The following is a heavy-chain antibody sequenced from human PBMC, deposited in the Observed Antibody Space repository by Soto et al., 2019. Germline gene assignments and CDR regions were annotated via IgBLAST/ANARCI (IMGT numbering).Heavy chain of an antibody. CDR2: INVGNGNT. CDR3: AREEYYYDSSGPVNWFDP. J-gene: IGHJ5*02. V-gene: IGHV1-3*01. D-gene: IGHD3-22*01. Sequence: GASVKVSCKASGYTFTSYAMHWVRQAPGRRLEWMGWINVGNGNTKYSQKFQGRVTITRDTSASTAYMELSSLRSEDTAVYYCAREEYYYDSSGPVNWFDPWGQGTLVTVSS. CDR1: GYTFTSYA.